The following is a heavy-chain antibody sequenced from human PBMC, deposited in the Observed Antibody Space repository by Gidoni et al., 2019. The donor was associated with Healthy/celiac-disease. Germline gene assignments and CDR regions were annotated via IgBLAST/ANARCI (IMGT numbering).Heavy chain of an antibody. CDR1: GCTFSSYW. D-gene: IGHD3-10*01. J-gene: IGHJ4*02. Sequence: EVQLVEYGGGLVQTGGSMRLSCEASGCTFSSYWMSWVRQAPGKGLEWVANIKQDGSEKYYVDSVKGRFTISRDNAKNSLYLQMNSLRAEDTAVYYCARDFGFGDCYDYWGQGTLVTVSS. V-gene: IGHV3-7*01. CDR2: IKQDGSEK. CDR3: ARDFGFGDCYDY.